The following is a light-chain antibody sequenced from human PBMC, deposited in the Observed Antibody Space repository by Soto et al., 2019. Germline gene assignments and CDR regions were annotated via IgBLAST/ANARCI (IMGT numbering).Light chain of an antibody. Sequence: EIVLTQSPATLSLSPGERATLSCRASQSVSSSYLAWYQQKPGQAPRLLIYGASRRATGIPDRFSGSGSGTDSTLTISRLEPEDFAVYYCQQYVSSPWAFGQGTKVHIK. CDR1: QSVSSSY. CDR3: QQYVSSPWA. J-gene: IGKJ1*01. V-gene: IGKV3-20*01. CDR2: GAS.